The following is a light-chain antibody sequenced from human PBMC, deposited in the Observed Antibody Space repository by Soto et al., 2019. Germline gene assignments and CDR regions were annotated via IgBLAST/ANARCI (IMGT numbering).Light chain of an antibody. CDR3: QQYGSSPPWT. CDR2: DTS. V-gene: IGKV3-20*01. J-gene: IGKJ1*01. Sequence: EIVLPQSPGSLSLSPGERATLSCRASQSISSNFLAWYQRRPGQAPRLLIYDTSSRATGIPDRFSGSGSGTDFTLTISRLEPEDFAVYYCQQYGSSPPWTFGQGTKVDI. CDR1: QSISSNF.